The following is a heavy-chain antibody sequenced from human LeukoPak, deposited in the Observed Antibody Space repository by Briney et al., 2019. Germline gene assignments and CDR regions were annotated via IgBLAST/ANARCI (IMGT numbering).Heavy chain of an antibody. CDR3: ARHYYDSSGYDI. D-gene: IGHD3-22*01. J-gene: IGHJ3*02. V-gene: IGHV3-30*03. CDR2: ISYDGSNK. Sequence: WGSLRLSCAASGFTFSSYGMHWVRQAPGKGLEWVAVISYDGSNKYYADSVKGRFTISRDNSKNTLYLQMNSLRAEDTAVYYCARHYYDSSGYDIWGQGTMVTVSS. CDR1: GFTFSSYG.